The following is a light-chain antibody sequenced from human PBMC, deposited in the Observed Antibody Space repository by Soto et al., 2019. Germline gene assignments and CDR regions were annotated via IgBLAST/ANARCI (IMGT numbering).Light chain of an antibody. CDR3: SSYAGTNNLV. CDR1: SSDVGGYNY. V-gene: IGLV2-8*01. Sequence: QSALTQPPSASGSPGQSVTISCTGTSSDVGGYNYVSWYQQHPGKAPKLMIYVVSKRPSGVPDRFSGSKSGNTASLTVSGLQADDEADYYFSSYAGTNNLVFGGGTKRTVL. CDR2: VVS. J-gene: IGLJ3*02.